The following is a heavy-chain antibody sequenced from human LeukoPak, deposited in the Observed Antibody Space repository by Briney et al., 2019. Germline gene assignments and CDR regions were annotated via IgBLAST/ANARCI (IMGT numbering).Heavy chain of an antibody. J-gene: IGHJ4*02. CDR3: ARDISTGSNPDY. CDR1: GYTFTGYY. Sequence: ASVKVSCKASGYTFTGYYMHWVQQAPGQGLEWMGWINPNSGGTNYAQKFQGRVTMTRDTSISTAYMELSRLRSDDTAVYYCARDISTGSNPDYWGQGTLVTVSS. CDR2: INPNSGGT. D-gene: IGHD3-9*01. V-gene: IGHV1-2*02.